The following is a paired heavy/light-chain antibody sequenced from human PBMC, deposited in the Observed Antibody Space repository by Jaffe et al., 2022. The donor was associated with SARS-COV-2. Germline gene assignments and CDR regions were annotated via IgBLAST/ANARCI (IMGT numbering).Heavy chain of an antibody. CDR1: GFTFDDFD. Sequence: VQLVESGGVVVQPGGSLRLSCAASGFTFDDFDMHWIRQAPGKGLEWVSLINWNGDKIHYAASVQGRFTISRDNSKNSLYLQMNSLRTEDSALYFCAASVNFDYWGQGTLVTVSS. CDR3: AASVNFDY. CDR2: INWNGDKI. J-gene: IGHJ4*02. V-gene: IGHV3-43*01.
Light chain of an antibody. V-gene: IGLV1-44*01. CDR3: ATWDDSRNGWV. J-gene: IGLJ3*02. CDR2: SHN. CDR1: SSNIGSNT. Sequence: QSVLTQPPSASGTPGQRVTISCSGSSSNIGSNTVNWYHQLPGTAPKLLIYSHNKRPSGVPDRFSGSTSGNSASLAISGLQSEDEADYYCATWDDSRNGWVFGGGTKLTVL.